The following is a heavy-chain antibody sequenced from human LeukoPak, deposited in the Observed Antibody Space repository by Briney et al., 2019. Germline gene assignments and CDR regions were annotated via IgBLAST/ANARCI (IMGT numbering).Heavy chain of an antibody. CDR3: ARDHRFWVWSSSWYRRGYIPNT. CDR2: ISYDVGKK. Sequence: PGGSLRLSCAASGFTFSSYGMHWVRQAPGKGLEWVAVISYDVGKKYYADSVKGRFTISRDNSKNTLYLQMNSLRAEDTAVYYCARDHRFWVWSSSWYRRGYIPNTWGQGTLVTVSS. J-gene: IGHJ5*02. D-gene: IGHD6-13*01. CDR1: GFTFSSYG. V-gene: IGHV3-30*03.